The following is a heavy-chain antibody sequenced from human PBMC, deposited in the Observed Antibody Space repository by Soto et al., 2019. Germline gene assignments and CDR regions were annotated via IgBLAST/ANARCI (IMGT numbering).Heavy chain of an antibody. CDR3: ARDGDPGWFDP. D-gene: IGHD7-27*01. CDR1: GFTFSSYA. Sequence: GGSLRLSCAASGFTFSSYAMHWVRQAPGKGLEWVAVISYDGSNKYYADSVKGRFTISRDNSKNTLYLQMNSLRAEDTAVYYYARDGDPGWFDPWSQGTLVTVSS. V-gene: IGHV3-30-3*01. J-gene: IGHJ5*02. CDR2: ISYDGSNK.